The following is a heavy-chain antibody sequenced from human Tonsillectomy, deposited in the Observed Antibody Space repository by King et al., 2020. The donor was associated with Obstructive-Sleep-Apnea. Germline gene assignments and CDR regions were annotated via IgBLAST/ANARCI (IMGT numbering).Heavy chain of an antibody. D-gene: IGHD2-2*01. J-gene: IGHJ4*02. Sequence: VQLVESGGGLVQPGGSLRLSCAASGFTFSSYAMHWVRQAPGKGLEYVSAISSNGGSTYYANSVKGRFTISRDNSKNTRYLQMGSLRAEDMAVYYCARDPYCSSTSCHYPFDYWGQGTLVTVSS. CDR1: GFTFSSYA. CDR2: ISSNGGST. CDR3: ARDPYCSSTSCHYPFDY. V-gene: IGHV3-64*01.